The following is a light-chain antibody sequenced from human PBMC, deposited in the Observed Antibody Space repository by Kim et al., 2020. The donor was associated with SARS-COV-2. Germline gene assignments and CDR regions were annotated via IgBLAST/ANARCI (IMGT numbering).Light chain of an antibody. V-gene: IGKV3-15*01. CDR1: QSVSSN. CDR3: QQYTKWPPT. CDR2: DAS. Sequence: SPGEIATLSCSASQSVSSNLAWYQQKPGQAPRLLIYDASTTATGIPARFSGSGSGTEFTLTISSLQSEDFTFYYCQQYTKWPPTFGGGTKLEI. J-gene: IGKJ4*01.